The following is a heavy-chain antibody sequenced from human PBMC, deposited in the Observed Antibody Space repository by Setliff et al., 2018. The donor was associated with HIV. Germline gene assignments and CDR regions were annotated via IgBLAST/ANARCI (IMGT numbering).Heavy chain of an antibody. V-gene: IGHV1-69*02. CDR3: ASTGIAVAGTFDY. J-gene: IGHJ4*02. CDR2: IIPILGIA. CDR1: GGTFSSYT. D-gene: IGHD6-19*01. Sequence: ASVKVSCKASGGTFSSYTISWVRQAPGQGLEWMGRIIPILGIANYAQKFQGRVTITADKSTSTAYMELSSLRSEDTAVYYCASTGIAVAGTFDYWGQGTLVTVSS.